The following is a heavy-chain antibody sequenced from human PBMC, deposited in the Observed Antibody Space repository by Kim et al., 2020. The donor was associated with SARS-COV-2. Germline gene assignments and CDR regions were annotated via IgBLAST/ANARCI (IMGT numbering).Heavy chain of an antibody. CDR2: T. V-gene: IGHV3-23*01. CDR3: ARGGVARPLDY. D-gene: IGHD2-8*02. J-gene: IGHJ4*02. Sequence: TSHADSVKGRVTTARDNSRNTLYLQINSLRGDDTAVYYCARGGVARPLDYWGQGSLVTVSS.